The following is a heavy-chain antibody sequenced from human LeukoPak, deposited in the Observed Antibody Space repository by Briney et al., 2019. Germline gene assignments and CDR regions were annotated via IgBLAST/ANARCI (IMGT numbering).Heavy chain of an antibody. D-gene: IGHD3-22*01. J-gene: IGHJ4*02. V-gene: IGHV3-23*01. CDR1: GFTFSSYA. CDR2: FSGSGGST. Sequence: GGSLRLSCAASGFTFSSYAMSWVRQAPGKGLEWVSAFSGSGGSTYYADSVKGRFTISRDNSKNTLFLQMNSLRAEDTAVYYCARDLYRIVVVPHYFDFWGQGTLVTVSS. CDR3: ARDLYRIVVVPHYFDF.